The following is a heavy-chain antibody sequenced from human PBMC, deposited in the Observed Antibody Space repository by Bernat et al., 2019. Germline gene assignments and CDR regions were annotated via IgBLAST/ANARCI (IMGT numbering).Heavy chain of an antibody. CDR2: IIGSGGST. CDR3: AKDGIPAHGYYFDY. J-gene: IGHJ4*02. CDR1: GFTFSSYA. Sequence: EVQLLESGGGLVQPGGSLRLSCAASGFTFSSYAMSWVRQAPGKGLEWVSAIIGSGGSTYYADSVKGRFTISRDNSKNTLYMQMNSLRAEDTAVYYCAKDGIPAHGYYFDYWGQGTLVTVSS. V-gene: IGHV3-23*01.